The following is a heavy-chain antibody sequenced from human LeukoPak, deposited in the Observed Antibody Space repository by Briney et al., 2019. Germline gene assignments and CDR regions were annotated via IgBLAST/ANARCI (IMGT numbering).Heavy chain of an antibody. D-gene: IGHD3-9*01. J-gene: IGHJ4*02. V-gene: IGHV3-23*01. CDR3: ARESNILTNFDY. Sequence: GESLRLSCAASGFTFNTYAMAWVRQAPGKGLEWVSTLTGSGGSTYYADSVKGRFTISRDNSKNTLYLQMNSLRAEDTAVFYCARESNILTNFDYWGQGTLVTVSS. CDR2: LTGSGGST. CDR1: GFTFNTYA.